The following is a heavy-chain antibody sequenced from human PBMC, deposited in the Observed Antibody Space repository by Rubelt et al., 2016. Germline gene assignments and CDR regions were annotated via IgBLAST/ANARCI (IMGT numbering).Heavy chain of an antibody. CDR1: GFTFSDSW. D-gene: IGHD1-14*01. V-gene: IGHV3-7*01. J-gene: IGHJ6*02. CDR3: ARENRNRGGMDV. CDR2: IKQGGSEK. Sequence: GGGLVQPGESLRLSCAASGFTFSDSWMVWVRQAPGKGLEWVANIKQGGSEKYYVDSVRGRFTISRDDAENSLYLQINSLRAEDTAVYYCARENRNRGGMDVWGQGTTVTVSS.